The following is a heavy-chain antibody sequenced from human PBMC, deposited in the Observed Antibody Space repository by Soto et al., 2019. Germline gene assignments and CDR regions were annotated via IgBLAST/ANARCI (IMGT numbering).Heavy chain of an antibody. Sequence: VRLSCAGSGFTFGTYSMNWVRQAAGKGLEWIAYISYDSDTIQYADSVKGRFTISRDNAKNSLYLQMNSLRDEDTAVYYCARLYYDYVWGQGTTVTVSS. CDR2: ISYDSDTI. CDR3: ARLYYDYV. J-gene: IGHJ6*02. CDR1: GFTFGTYS. D-gene: IGHD3-3*01. V-gene: IGHV3-48*02.